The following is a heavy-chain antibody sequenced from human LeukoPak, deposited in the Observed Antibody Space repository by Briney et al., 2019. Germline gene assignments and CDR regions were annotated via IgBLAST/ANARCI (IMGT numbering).Heavy chain of an antibody. CDR1: GFTLNRYW. CDR2: INEDGGER. D-gene: IGHD1-14*01. J-gene: IGHJ4*02. V-gene: IGHV3-7*01. CDR3: ARGGNLEN. Sequence: GGSLRLSCAASGFTLNRYWMSWVRQAPGKGLEWVANINEDGGERHYADSVKGRFTISRDNAKNSLYLQMNSLRAEDTAVYYRARGGNLENWGGGTLVTVSP.